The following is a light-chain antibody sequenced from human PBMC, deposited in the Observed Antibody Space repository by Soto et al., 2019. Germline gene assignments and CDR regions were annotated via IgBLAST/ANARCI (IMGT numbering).Light chain of an antibody. V-gene: IGLV2-23*01. CDR3: CSYAGNNIFV. CDR1: SSDVGTYYF. Sequence: QSVLTQPASVSGSLGQSITISCTGSSSDVGTYYFVSWYQQHPGKVPKLMIYEGTKRPPGVSDRFSGSKSGNTASMTISGLQAEDEANYYCCSYAGNNIFVFGTGTKVTVL. CDR2: EGT. J-gene: IGLJ1*01.